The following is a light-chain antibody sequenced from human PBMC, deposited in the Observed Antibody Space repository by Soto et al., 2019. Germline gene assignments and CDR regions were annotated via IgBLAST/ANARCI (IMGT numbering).Light chain of an antibody. CDR2: DAS. CDR3: QQYDNLPLT. V-gene: IGKV1-33*01. J-gene: IGKJ4*01. Sequence: DIHMTHSPSSLSASVLYIFTITCQASQDISNYLNWYQQKPGKAPKLLIYDASNLETGVPSRFSGSGSGTDFTFTISSLQPEDIATYYCQQYDNLPLTFGGGTKVDIK. CDR1: QDISNY.